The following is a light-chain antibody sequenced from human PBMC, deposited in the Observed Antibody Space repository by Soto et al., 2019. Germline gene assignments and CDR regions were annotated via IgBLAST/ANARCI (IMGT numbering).Light chain of an antibody. V-gene: IGKV1-5*01. J-gene: IGKJ5*01. CDR1: QSISGW. Sequence: DIQMTQSPSTLSASVGDRVTITCRASQSISGWLAWYQQKPGKAPKLLIYDVSSLESGVPSRFSGSGSGTEFTLAISSLQPDDFATYYCQQLFDSPITFGQGTRLEIK. CDR2: DVS. CDR3: QQLFDSPIT.